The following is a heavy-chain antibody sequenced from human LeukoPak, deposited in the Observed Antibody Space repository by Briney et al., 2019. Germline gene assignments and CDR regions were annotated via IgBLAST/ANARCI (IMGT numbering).Heavy chain of an antibody. J-gene: IGHJ4*02. CDR3: ARAPLLDSSSYVY. Sequence: GGSLRRSCAASGFTFSSYWMSWVRQAPGKGLEWVANIKQDGSEKYYVDSVKGRFTISRDNAKNSLYLQMNSLRAEDTAVYYCARAPLLDSSSYVYWGQGTLVTVSS. D-gene: IGHD6-13*01. CDR2: IKQDGSEK. CDR1: GFTFSSYW. V-gene: IGHV3-7*01.